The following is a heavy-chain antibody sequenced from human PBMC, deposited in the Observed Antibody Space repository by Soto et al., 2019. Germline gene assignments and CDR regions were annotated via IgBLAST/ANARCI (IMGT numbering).Heavy chain of an antibody. Sequence: EVQLLESGGGVVQSGGSLRLSCAASGFTFSTYAMSWVRQAPGKGLEWVSTIDDSGGKTYYADSVRGRVTISRDNSKSTLYLQLNSLRAEDTVVYYCAKRGSRYFDYWGQGTLVTVSS. CDR2: IDDSGGKT. J-gene: IGHJ4*02. V-gene: IGHV3-23*01. CDR3: AKRGSRYFDY. CDR1: GFTFSTYA.